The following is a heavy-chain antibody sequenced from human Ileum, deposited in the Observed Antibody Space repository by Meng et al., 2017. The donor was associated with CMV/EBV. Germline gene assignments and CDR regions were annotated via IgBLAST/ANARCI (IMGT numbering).Heavy chain of an antibody. CDR2: IRYDGSNK. CDR1: GFTFSSYA. J-gene: IGHJ6*02. CDR3: AKDVPDIVVVPAAIEVGISHYYYGMDV. D-gene: IGHD2-2*02. V-gene: IGHV3-30*02. Sequence: GESLKISCAASGFTFSSYAMHWVRQAPGKGLEWVAFIRYDGSNKNYADSVKGRFTISIDNSKNTLYMQMNSLRAEDTAVYYYAKDVPDIVVVPAAIEVGISHYYYGMDVWGQGTTVTVSS.